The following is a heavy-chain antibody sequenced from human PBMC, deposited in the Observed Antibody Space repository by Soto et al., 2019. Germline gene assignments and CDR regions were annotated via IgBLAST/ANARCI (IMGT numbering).Heavy chain of an antibody. V-gene: IGHV4-4*02. CDR1: GASISSNDW. J-gene: IGHJ4*02. Sequence: QVRLQDSGPGLVEPSGTLSLTCVVSGASISSNDWWSWVRQSPGEGLQWIGEIFYNGGANYNPSLKCRVSISVDTSNNQFFLILTSITAADTAIYDGGRNGAYYIDFWGEGTLFAVSS. CDR3: GRNGAYYIDF. CDR2: IFYNGGA. D-gene: IGHD2-21*01.